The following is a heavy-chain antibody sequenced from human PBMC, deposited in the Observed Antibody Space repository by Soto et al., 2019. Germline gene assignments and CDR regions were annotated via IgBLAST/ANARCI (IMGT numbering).Heavy chain of an antibody. CDR1: GYTFTLFG. CDR2: ISPYNGDT. D-gene: IGHD2-2*02. CDR3: ARGGQYRDFDY. V-gene: IGHV1-18*01. Sequence: QVQLVQSGAEVKKPGASVKVSCTTSGYTFTLFGITWVRQAPGQGLEWIGWISPYNGDTKYAEILECRVTLTTDTSTDTDYMELTILTSDDTAEYYCARGGQYRDFDYWGQGTLVTVSS. J-gene: IGHJ4*02.